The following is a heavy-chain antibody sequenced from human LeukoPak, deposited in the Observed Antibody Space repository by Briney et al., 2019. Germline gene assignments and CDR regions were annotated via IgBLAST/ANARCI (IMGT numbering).Heavy chain of an antibody. D-gene: IGHD1-14*01. CDR1: GFTFSNHW. V-gene: IGHV3-7*01. CDR3: ARQDHGPDY. CDR2: INKDGSEK. Sequence: PGGSLRLSCSASGFTFSNHWMNWVRQAPGKGLEWVANINKDGSEKNYVDSVKGRFTTSRDNAKNSLYLQMNYLRPEDTAVYYCARQDHGPDYWGQGTLVTVSS. J-gene: IGHJ4*02.